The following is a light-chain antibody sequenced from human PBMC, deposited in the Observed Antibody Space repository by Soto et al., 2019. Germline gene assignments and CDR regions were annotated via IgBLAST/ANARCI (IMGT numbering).Light chain of an antibody. J-gene: IGLJ2*01. CDR2: DVN. Sequence: QSALTHPASVSGSPGQSITISCTGTSSDVGGYDYVSWYQQQPGKAPKRTIYDVNNRASGVSGRFSGSKSGTTASLTISGLPAEDEAKSYCTSYTTGGAFVVFGGGTTLTVL. CDR3: TSYTTGGAFVV. V-gene: IGLV2-14*03. CDR1: SSDVGGYDY.